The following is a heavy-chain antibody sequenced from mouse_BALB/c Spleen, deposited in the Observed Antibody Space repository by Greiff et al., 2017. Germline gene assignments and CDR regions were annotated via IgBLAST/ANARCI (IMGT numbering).Heavy chain of an antibody. Sequence: DVKLQDSGPSLVKPSQTLSLTCSVTGDSITSGYWNWIRKFPGNKLEYMGYISYSGSTYYNPSLKSRISITRDTSKNQYYLQLNSVTTEDTATYYCARLTGTGGYYFDYWGQGTTLTVSS. CDR3: ARLTGTGGYYFDY. CDR1: GDSITSGY. D-gene: IGHD4-1*01. V-gene: IGHV3-8*02. CDR2: ISYSGST. J-gene: IGHJ2*01.